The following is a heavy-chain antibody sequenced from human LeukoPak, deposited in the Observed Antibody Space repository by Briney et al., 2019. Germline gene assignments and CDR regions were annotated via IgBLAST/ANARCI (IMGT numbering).Heavy chain of an antibody. CDR1: GYTFTSYG. D-gene: IGHD4-17*01. J-gene: IGHJ3*02. CDR3: ARVWEGDYGDYDGAFDI. CDR2: ISAYNGNT. Sequence: GASVKVSCKASGYTFTSYGINWVRQAPGQGLEWMGWISAYNGNTNYAQKLQGRVTMTTDTSTSTAYMELRRLRSDDTAVYYCARVWEGDYGDYDGAFDIWGQGTMVTVSS. V-gene: IGHV1-18*01.